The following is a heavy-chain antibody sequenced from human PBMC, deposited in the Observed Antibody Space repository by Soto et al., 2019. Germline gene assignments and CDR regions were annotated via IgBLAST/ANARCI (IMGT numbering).Heavy chain of an antibody. CDR1: GFTFSSYA. D-gene: IGHD6-6*01. CDR2: ISGSGGST. Sequence: GGSLRLSCAASGFTFSSYAMSWVHQAPGKGLEWVSAISGSGGSTYYADSVKGRFTISRDNSKNTLYLQMNSLRAEDTAVYYCAKVGSYSSSSYFDYWGQGTLVTVSS. CDR3: AKVGSYSSSSYFDY. V-gene: IGHV3-23*01. J-gene: IGHJ4*02.